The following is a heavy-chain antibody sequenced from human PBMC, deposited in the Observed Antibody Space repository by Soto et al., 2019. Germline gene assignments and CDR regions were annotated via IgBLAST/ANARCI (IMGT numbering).Heavy chain of an antibody. CDR1: GGTFSSYA. Sequence: QVQLVQSGAEVKKPGSSVKVSCKASGGTFSSYAISWVRQAPGQGLEWMGGIIPIFGTANYAQKFQGRVTITADKSTSTAYMELSRLRSEDTAVYYCASYGSITGTRYYFDYWGQGTLVTVSS. V-gene: IGHV1-69*06. D-gene: IGHD1-20*01. CDR3: ASYGSITGTRYYFDY. J-gene: IGHJ4*02. CDR2: IIPIFGTA.